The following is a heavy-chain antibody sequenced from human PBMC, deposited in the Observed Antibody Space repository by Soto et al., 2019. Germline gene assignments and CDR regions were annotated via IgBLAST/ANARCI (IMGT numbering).Heavy chain of an antibody. CDR2: IGTAGDT. J-gene: IGHJ4*02. CDR3: ARVKYYYDSSGYYSSRIHSGYYFDY. V-gene: IGHV3-13*04. CDR1: GFTFSSYD. D-gene: IGHD3-22*01. Sequence: GGSLRLSCAASGFTFSSYDMHWVRQATGKGLEWVSAIGTAGDTYYPGSVKGRFTISRENAKNSLYLQMNSLRAGDTAVYYCARVKYYYDSSGYYSSRIHSGYYFDYWGQGTLVTVSS.